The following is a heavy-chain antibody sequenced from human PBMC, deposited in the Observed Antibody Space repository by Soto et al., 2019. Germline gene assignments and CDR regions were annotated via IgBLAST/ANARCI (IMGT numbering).Heavy chain of an antibody. CDR1: NGSFSDYF. D-gene: IGHD6-19*01. V-gene: IGHV4-34*01. CDR2: IKESGFA. J-gene: IGHJ4*02. CDR3: ARGKSSGLLYYFDT. Sequence: SETLSLTCGVYNGSFSDYFWNWIRQPPGKGLEWIGEIKESGFATYNPSLKRRVTMSVDTANNQFSLKVTSVTAADTAVYYCARGKSSGLLYYFDTWGQGTLVTVSS.